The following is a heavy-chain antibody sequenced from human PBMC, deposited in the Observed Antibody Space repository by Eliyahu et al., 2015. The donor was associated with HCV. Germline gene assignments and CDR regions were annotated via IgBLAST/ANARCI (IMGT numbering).Heavy chain of an antibody. J-gene: IGHJ5*02. CDR1: GGSITTXY. CDR3: ASGGGGIAVAGTGGWFDP. CDR2: IHYSGXT. D-gene: IGHD6-19*01. Sequence: QVQLQESGPGLVKPSETLSXXCTVSGGSITTXYWXWXRXPPGKGLEWIGXIHYSGXTNYNPSLKSRVTISVDTSKNQFSLNLTSVTAADTAVYYCASGGGGIAVAGTGGWFDPWGQGTLVTVSS. V-gene: IGHV4-59*01.